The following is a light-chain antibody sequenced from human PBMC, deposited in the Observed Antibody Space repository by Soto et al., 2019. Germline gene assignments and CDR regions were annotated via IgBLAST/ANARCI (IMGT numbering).Light chain of an antibody. J-gene: IGKJ5*01. CDR2: GAS. V-gene: IGKV3-15*01. CDR1: QSASIN. Sequence: EIVLTQSPVTLSVSPGERATLFCRASQSASINLAWYQHKPGQAPRLLIYGASTRATAIPARFSGSGSGTEFTLTINSLESEDFAVYYCQHYNSWPRIAFGQGTRLEIK. CDR3: QHYNSWPRIA.